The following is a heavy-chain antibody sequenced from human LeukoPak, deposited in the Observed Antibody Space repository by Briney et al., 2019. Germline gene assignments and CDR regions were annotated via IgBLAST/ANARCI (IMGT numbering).Heavy chain of an antibody. Sequence: GGSLRLSCAASGFTFSSYAMSWVRQAPGKGLEWVSAISGSGGSTYYAGSVKGRFTISRDNSKNTLYLQMNSLRAEDTAVYYCAKNRAVAGTEKDYWGQGALVTVSS. D-gene: IGHD6-19*01. CDR3: AKNRAVAGTEKDY. CDR1: GFTFSSYA. CDR2: ISGSGGST. J-gene: IGHJ4*02. V-gene: IGHV3-23*01.